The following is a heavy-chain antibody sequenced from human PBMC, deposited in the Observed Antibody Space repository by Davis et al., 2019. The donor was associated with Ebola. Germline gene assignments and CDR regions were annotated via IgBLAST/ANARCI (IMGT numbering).Heavy chain of an antibody. Sequence: GESLKISCAASGFNFREYGIHWVRQAPGKGLEWVSAISGSGGSTYYADSVKGRFTISRDNSKNTLYLQMNSLRAEDTAVYYCAKVAGLYFDYWGQGTLVTVSS. CDR3: AKVAGLYFDY. D-gene: IGHD6-19*01. CDR1: GFNFREYG. V-gene: IGHV3-23*01. J-gene: IGHJ4*02. CDR2: ISGSGGST.